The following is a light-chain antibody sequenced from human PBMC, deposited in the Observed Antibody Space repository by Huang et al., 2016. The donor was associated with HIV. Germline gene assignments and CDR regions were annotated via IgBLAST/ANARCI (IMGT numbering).Light chain of an antibody. CDR1: QSVSSN. J-gene: IGKJ1*01. V-gene: IGKV3-15*01. CDR3: HQYNNWPQT. Sequence: EIVMTQSPATLSVSPGERATLSCRASQSVSSNLAWYQHKPGQAPRLLIYAASARASGIPARFSGSGSGTEFTLTISGLQSEDFAVYYCHQYNNWPQTFGQGTKVEIK. CDR2: AAS.